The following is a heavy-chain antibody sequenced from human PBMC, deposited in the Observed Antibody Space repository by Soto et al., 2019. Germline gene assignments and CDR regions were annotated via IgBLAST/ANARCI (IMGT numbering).Heavy chain of an antibody. V-gene: IGHV1-69*06. Sequence: LVNVSWKTSGDGFSGYLISWVRKEPGQGLEWMGGIIPIFGTANYAQKFQGRVTITADKSTSTAYMELSSLRSEDTALYYCARARATSSTSYGAYWLQGS. D-gene: IGHD6-13*01. CDR1: GDGFSGYL. J-gene: IGHJ4*02. CDR3: ARARATSSTSYGAY. CDR2: IIPIFGTA.